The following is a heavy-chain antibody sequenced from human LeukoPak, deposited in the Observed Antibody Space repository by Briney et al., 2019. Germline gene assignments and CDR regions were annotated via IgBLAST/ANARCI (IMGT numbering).Heavy chain of an antibody. CDR3: ARGSVYDGPFSFAFDI. Sequence: GGSLKLSCAASIFTFSSYWMCWVRQAPGKELERVANIKQDGSEKYYVDSVRGRFTISRDNAKNSLYLQITSLRAEDMAVYYCARGSVYDGPFSFAFDIWGQGTMVTVSS. CDR2: IKQDGSEK. CDR1: IFTFSSYW. V-gene: IGHV3-7*03. J-gene: IGHJ3*02. D-gene: IGHD5/OR15-5a*01.